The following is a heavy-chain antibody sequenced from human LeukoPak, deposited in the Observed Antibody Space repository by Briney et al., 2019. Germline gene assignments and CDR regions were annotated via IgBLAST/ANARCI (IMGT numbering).Heavy chain of an antibody. CDR2: TYYRSKWYN. D-gene: IGHD6-13*01. J-gene: IGHJ4*02. V-gene: IGHV6-1*01. CDR3: ARGGAAAGLDY. CDR1: GDSVSSNSAV. Sequence: SQTLSLTCAISGDSVSSNSAVWNWIRQSPSRGLEWLGRTYYRSKWYNECAVSVKSRISINPDTSKNQFSLQLNSVTPEDTAVYYCARGGAAAGLDYWGQGTLVTVSS.